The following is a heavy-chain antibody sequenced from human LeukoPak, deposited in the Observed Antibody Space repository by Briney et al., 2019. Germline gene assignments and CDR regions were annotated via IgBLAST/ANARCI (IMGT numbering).Heavy chain of an antibody. CDR3: ARHNPLTSYDFWSGPINWFDP. CDR1: GYSISSGYY. J-gene: IGHJ5*02. Sequence: SETLSLTCAVSGYSISSGYYWGWIRQPPGKGLEWIGSIYHSGSTYYNPSLKSRVAISVDTSKNQFSQKLSSVTAADTVVYYCARHNPLTSYDFWSGPINWFDPWGQGTLVTVSS. V-gene: IGHV4-38-2*01. CDR2: IYHSGST. D-gene: IGHD3-3*01.